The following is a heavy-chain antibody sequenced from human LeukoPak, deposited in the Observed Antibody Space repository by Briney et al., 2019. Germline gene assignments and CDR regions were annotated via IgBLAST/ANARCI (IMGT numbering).Heavy chain of an antibody. D-gene: IGHD5-18*01. CDR2: IYYSGST. CDR3: AGHDTAMSDY. CDR1: GGSFSGYY. V-gene: IGHV4-59*08. J-gene: IGHJ4*02. Sequence: SETLSLTCAVYGGSFSGYYWSWIRQPPGKGLEWIGYIYYSGSTNYNPSLKSRVTISVDTSKNQFSLKLSSVTAADTAVYYCAGHDTAMSDYWGQGTLVTVSS.